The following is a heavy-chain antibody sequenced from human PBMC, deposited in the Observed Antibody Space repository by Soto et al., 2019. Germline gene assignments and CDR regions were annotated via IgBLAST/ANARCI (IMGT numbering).Heavy chain of an antibody. CDR3: ASRERVDAFDI. D-gene: IGHD1-26*01. V-gene: IGHV1-69*01. CDR2: IIPILGSA. CDR1: GGSFSSNA. Sequence: QVQLVQSGAEVKKPGSSVKVSCKASGGSFSSNAVSWVRQAPGQGLEWMGGIIPILGSANNAQQFRDRLTISADGSTTTTHMELNSLRSEDAAVYYCASRERVDAFDIWGQGTLVTVSS. J-gene: IGHJ3*02.